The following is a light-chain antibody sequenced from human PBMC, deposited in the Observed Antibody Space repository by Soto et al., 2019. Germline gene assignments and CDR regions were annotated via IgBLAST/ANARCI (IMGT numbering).Light chain of an antibody. CDR1: STDVGDSNH. J-gene: IGLJ2*01. CDR3: SSYAGSNNVV. Sequence: QSVLTQPASVSGSPGQSITISCTGTSTDVGDSNHVSWYQHHPGKAPKLIIYEVSYRPSGVSNRFSGSKSAYTASLTISGLQAEDEADYYCSSYAGSNNVVFGGGTKLTVL. CDR2: EVS. V-gene: IGLV2-14*01.